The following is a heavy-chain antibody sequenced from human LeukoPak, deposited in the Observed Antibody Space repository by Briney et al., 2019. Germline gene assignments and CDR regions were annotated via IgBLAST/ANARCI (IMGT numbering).Heavy chain of an antibody. V-gene: IGHV3-74*01. J-gene: IGHJ4*02. CDR1: GFTFSNYW. CDR2: INSHGTGT. CDR3: ARDGDGDYPIDY. D-gene: IGHD4-17*01. Sequence: PGGSHSLYCSVSGFTFSNYWMHWVRQAPGKGLVWVSRINSHGTGTSYADSVKGRFTISRDNAKNTLYLQMNSLRVEDTAVYYCARDGDGDYPIDYLGQGTMVTVSS.